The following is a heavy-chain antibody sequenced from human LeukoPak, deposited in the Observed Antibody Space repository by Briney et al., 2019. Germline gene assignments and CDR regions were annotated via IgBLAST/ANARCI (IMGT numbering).Heavy chain of an antibody. CDR2: ISGSGGST. V-gene: IGHV3-23*01. CDR1: GFTFSSYA. J-gene: IGHJ4*02. D-gene: IGHD3-10*01. CDR3: ARSHYGSGSYYTYYFDY. Sequence: GGSLRLSCAASGFTFSSYAMSWVRQAPGEGLEWVSAISGSGGSTYYADSVKGRFTISRDNSKNTLYLQMNNLRAEDTAVYYCARSHYGSGSYYTYYFDYWGQGTLVTVSS.